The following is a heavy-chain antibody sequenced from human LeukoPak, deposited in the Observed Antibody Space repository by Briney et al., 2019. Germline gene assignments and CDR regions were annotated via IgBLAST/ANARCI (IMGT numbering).Heavy chain of an antibody. CDR2: IYYSGST. J-gene: IGHJ4*02. V-gene: IGHV4-30-4*01. CDR1: GGSISSGDYY. D-gene: IGHD6-19*01. Sequence: PSQTLSLTCTVSGGSISSGDYYWSWIRQPPGKGLEWIGYIYYSGSTYYNPSLKSRVTISVDTSKNQFSLKLSSVTAADTAVYYCASPPGEMYSSGWYSIDYWGQGTLVTVSS. CDR3: ASPPGEMYSSGWYSIDY.